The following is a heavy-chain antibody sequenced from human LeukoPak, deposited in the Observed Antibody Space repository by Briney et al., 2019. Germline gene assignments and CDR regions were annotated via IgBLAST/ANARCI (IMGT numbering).Heavy chain of an antibody. Sequence: PSETLSLTCTVSGYSISSGYYWGWIRQPPGKGLEWIGSIYHSGSTYYNPSLKSRVTISVDTSKNQFSLKLSSVTAADTAVYYCARGTKITIFAVVIMRLAPRFDYWGQGTLVTVSS. CDR3: ARGTKITIFAVVIMRLAPRFDY. V-gene: IGHV4-38-2*02. D-gene: IGHD3-3*01. CDR2: IYHSGST. CDR1: GYSISSGYY. J-gene: IGHJ4*02.